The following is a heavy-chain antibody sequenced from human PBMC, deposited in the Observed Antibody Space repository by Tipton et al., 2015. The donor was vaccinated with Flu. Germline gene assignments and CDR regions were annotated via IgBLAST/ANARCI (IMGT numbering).Heavy chain of an antibody. J-gene: IGHJ5*02. CDR2: IYHSGST. D-gene: IGHD3-10*01. CDR3: ARGSLWFGELEKYGFDP. CDR1: GYSISSGYY. Sequence: GLVKPSETLSLTCTVSGYSISSGYYWGWIRQPPGKGLEWIGSIYHSGSTYYNPSLKSRVTISVGTSKNQFSLKLSSVTAADTAVYYCARGSLWFGELEKYGFDPWGQGTLVTVSS. V-gene: IGHV4-38-2*02.